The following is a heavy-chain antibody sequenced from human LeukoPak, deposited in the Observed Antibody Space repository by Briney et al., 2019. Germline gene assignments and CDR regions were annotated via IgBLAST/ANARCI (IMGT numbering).Heavy chain of an antibody. D-gene: IGHD2-15*01. CDR2: INPNSGGT. CDR1: GYSFTGYF. CDR3: ARDSLAAVVDF. J-gene: IGHJ4*02. Sequence: ASVKVSCKASGYSFTGYFIHWVRQAPGQGLEWMGWINPNSGGTNYAQKFRGRVTMTRDTSISTAYMELSSLRSDDTAVYYCARDSLAAVVDFWGRGTLVTVSS. V-gene: IGHV1-2*02.